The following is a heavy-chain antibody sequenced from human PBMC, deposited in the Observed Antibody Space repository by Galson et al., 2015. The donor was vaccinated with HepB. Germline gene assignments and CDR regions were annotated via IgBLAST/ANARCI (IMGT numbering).Heavy chain of an antibody. D-gene: IGHD6-6*01. Sequence: SVKVSCKASGYTFTSYGISWVRQAPGQGLEWMGWISAYNGNTNYAQKLQGRVTMTTDTSTSTAYMELRSLRSDDTAVYYCARGSGSPHYYYYGMDVWGQGTTVTVSS. CDR2: ISAYNGNT. J-gene: IGHJ6*02. CDR1: GYTFTSYG. V-gene: IGHV1-18*04. CDR3: ARGSGSPHYYYYGMDV.